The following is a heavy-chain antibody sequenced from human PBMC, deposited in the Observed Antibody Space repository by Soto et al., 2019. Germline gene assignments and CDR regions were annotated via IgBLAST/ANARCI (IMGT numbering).Heavy chain of an antibody. CDR2: IIPILDSA. Sequence: QVQLEQSGAEVKEPGSSVKVSCKASGGTFSRSAISWVRQAPGQGLEWMGAIIPILDSAKYAQKFQGRLTSTADESTSTAYLDLTSLNSHDTGVYYWARDVSVEYWGQGTLVTVSS. J-gene: IGHJ4*02. CDR3: ARDVSVEY. CDR1: GGTFSRSA. V-gene: IGHV1-69*01.